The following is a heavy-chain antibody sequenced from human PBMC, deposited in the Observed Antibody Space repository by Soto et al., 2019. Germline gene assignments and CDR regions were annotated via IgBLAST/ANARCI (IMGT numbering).Heavy chain of an antibody. CDR1: GYTFTSYY. CDR3: ARNMDYYYGPGSGNGHGF. Sequence: QVQLVQSGAEMKEPGDSVRVSCEASGYTFTSYYIHWVRQAPGQGLEWMGWINPKFGDTTYVQEFQGRVSMTRDMSISTVYMELSRLTSDDTAIYYCARNMDYYYGPGSGNGHGFWGQGTTVTVFS. J-gene: IGHJ6*02. D-gene: IGHD3-10*01. CDR2: INPKFGDT. V-gene: IGHV1-2*02.